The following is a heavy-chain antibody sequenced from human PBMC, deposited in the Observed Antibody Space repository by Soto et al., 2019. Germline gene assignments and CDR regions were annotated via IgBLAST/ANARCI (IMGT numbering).Heavy chain of an antibody. CDR2: IKQDGSEK. V-gene: IGHV3-7*01. D-gene: IGHD6-6*01. CDR1: GFPFGSYW. Sequence: GGSLRLSCAASGFPFGSYWMSWVRQAPGKGLEWVANIKQDGSEKYYVDSVKGRFTISRDNAKNSLYLQMNSLRAEDTAVYYCAREGPYRGSSSSPFDYWGQGTLVTVSS. J-gene: IGHJ4*02. CDR3: AREGPYRGSSSSPFDY.